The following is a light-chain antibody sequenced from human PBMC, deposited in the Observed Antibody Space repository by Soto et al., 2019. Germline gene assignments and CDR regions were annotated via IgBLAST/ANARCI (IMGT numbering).Light chain of an antibody. J-gene: IGKJ1*01. CDR1: QSVGSNY. CDR2: GAS. V-gene: IGKV3-20*01. CDR3: QQYGISRT. Sequence: EIVLTQSPGTLSLSPGERSTLSCRATQSVGSNYLAWYQQKPGQAPRLLIYGASSRATGIPGRCSGSGSGTDFTLTISRLEPEDFAVYYCQQYGISRTFGQGTKVDI.